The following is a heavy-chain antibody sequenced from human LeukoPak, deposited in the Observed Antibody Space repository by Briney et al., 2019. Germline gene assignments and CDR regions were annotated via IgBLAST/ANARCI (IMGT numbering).Heavy chain of an antibody. CDR2: INHSGST. CDR3: ATLYDSSGYFHF. D-gene: IGHD3-22*01. J-gene: IGHJ4*02. CDR1: GGSFSGYY. Sequence: PSGTLSLTCAVYGGSFSGYYWSWIRQPPGKGLEWIGEINHSGSTNYNPSLKSRVTISVDTSKNQFSLKLSSVTAADTAVYYCATLYDSSGYFHFWGQGTLVTVSS. V-gene: IGHV4-34*01.